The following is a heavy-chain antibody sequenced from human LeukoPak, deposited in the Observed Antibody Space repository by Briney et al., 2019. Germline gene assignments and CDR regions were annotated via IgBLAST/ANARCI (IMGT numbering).Heavy chain of an antibody. CDR2: ISGSGGST. Sequence: GGSLRLSCAASGFTFSSYAMSWVRQAPGKGLEWVSAISGSGGSTYYADSVKGRFTISRDNAKNSLYLQMNSLRAEDTAVYYCAIDWDTVTFDYWGQGTLVTVSS. D-gene: IGHD4-17*01. CDR1: GFTFSSYA. CDR3: AIDWDTVTFDY. V-gene: IGHV3-23*01. J-gene: IGHJ4*02.